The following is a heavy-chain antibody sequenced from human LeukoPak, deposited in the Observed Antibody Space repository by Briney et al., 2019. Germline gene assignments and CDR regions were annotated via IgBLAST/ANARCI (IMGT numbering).Heavy chain of an antibody. CDR3: ARIDFDFWSGYSKTNWFDP. D-gene: IGHD3-3*01. Sequence: SETLSLTCAVYGGSFSGYYWSWIRQPPGKGLEWIGEINHSGSTNYNPSLKSRVTISVDTSKNQFSLKLSSVTAADTAVYYCARIDFDFWSGYSKTNWFDPWGRGTLVTVSS. CDR1: GGSFSGYY. J-gene: IGHJ5*02. CDR2: INHSGST. V-gene: IGHV4-34*01.